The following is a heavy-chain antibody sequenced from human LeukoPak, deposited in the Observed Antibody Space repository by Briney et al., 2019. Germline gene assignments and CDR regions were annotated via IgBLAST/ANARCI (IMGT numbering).Heavy chain of an antibody. J-gene: IGHJ5*02. V-gene: IGHV3-30*18. CDR2: ISYDGSNK. D-gene: IGHD5-18*01. CDR1: GFTFNSYG. Sequence: GGSLRLSCAASGFTFNSYGMHWVRQAPGKGLEWVAVISYDGSNKYYADSVKGRFTISRDNSKNTLYLQMNSLRAEDTAVYYCAKGRGYGYGASRFDPWGQGTLVTVSS. CDR3: AKGRGYGYGASRFDP.